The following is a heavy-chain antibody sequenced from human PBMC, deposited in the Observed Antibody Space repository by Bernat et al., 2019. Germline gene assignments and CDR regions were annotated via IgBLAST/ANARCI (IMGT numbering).Heavy chain of an antibody. CDR3: AKDAEPNYYFDY. D-gene: IGHD1-1*01. CDR1: GFTLSSYG. J-gene: IGHJ4*02. CDR2: IRYDGSNK. V-gene: IGHV3-30*02. Sequence: QVQLVESGGGVVQPGGSLRLSCAASGFTLSSYGMHWVRQAPGKGLEWVAFIRYDGSNKYYADSVKGRFTISRDNSKNTLYLQMNSLRAEDTAVYYCAKDAEPNYYFDYWGQGTLVTVSS.